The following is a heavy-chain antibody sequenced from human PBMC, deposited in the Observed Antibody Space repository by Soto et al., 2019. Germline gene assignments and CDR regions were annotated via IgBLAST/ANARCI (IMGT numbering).Heavy chain of an antibody. J-gene: IGHJ5*02. CDR3: MRQLGVDADNWFHP. Sequence: GESLKISCVASGYTFTSYWIGWVRQMPGKGLEWMGIIYPGDSDTRYSPSFRGQVTISADKSISTAYLQWSSLEASDTAMYYCMRQLGVDADNWFHPWGQGTLVTVSS. D-gene: IGHD2-8*01. V-gene: IGHV5-51*01. CDR2: IYPGDSDT. CDR1: GYTFTSYW.